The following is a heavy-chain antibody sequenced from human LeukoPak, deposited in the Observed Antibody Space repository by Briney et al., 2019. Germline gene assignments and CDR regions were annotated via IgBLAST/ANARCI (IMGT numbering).Heavy chain of an antibody. D-gene: IGHD2-2*01. V-gene: IGHV4-4*07. CDR2: IYTSGST. J-gene: IGHJ4*02. CDR3: ATGDCSSTSCYEGGY. Sequence: SETLSLTCTVSGGSISSYYWSWIRQPAGKGLEWIGRIYTSGSTNYNPSLKSRVTMSVDTSKNQFSLKLSSVTAADTAVDYCATGDCSSTSCYEGGYWGQGTLVTVSS. CDR1: GGSISSYY.